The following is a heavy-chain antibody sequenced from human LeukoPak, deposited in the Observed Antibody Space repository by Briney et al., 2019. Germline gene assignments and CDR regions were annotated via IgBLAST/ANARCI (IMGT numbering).Heavy chain of an antibody. D-gene: IGHD3-3*01. CDR1: GFTFSNDW. J-gene: IGHJ4*02. V-gene: IGHV3-74*01. Sequence: PGGSMRLSCAASGFTFSNDWMHWIRQVPGKGLLWVSHIKYDGSATNYADSVKGRFTISRDNAKNTLYLQMNSLRAEDTAVYYCVSGSLQSGYNFDYWGQGALVTVSS. CDR2: IKYDGSAT. CDR3: VSGSLQSGYNFDY.